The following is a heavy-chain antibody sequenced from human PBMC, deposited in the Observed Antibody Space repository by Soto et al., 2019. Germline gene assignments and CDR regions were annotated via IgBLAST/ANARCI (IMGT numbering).Heavy chain of an antibody. CDR3: ARGKQQHYYYYYGMDV. CDR1: GGTFSSYA. CDR2: IIPIFGTA. J-gene: IGHJ6*02. D-gene: IGHD6-13*01. V-gene: IGHV1-69*01. Sequence: QVQLVQSGAEMKKPGSSVKVSCKASGGTFSSYAISWVRQAPGQGLEWMGGIIPIFGTANYAQKFQGRVTITADESTSTAYMELSSLRSEYTAVYYCARGKQQHYYYYYGMDVWGQGTTVTVSS.